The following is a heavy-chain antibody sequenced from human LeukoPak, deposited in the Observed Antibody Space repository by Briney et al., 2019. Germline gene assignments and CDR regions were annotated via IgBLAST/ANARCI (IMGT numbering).Heavy chain of an antibody. D-gene: IGHD6-19*01. CDR1: GITFRSYG. J-gene: IGHJ4*02. CDR3: ARADSSGWGFLDY. CDR2: IWYDGSNK. V-gene: IGHV3-33*01. Sequence: QTGGSLRLSCAASGITFRSYGMHWVRQAPGKGLEWVAFIWYDGSNKYYADSVKGRFTISRDNAKNSLYLQMNSLRAEDTAVYYCARADSSGWGFLDYWGQGTLVTVSS.